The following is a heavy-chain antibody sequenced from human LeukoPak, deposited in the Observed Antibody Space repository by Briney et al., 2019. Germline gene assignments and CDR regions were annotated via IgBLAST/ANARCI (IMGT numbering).Heavy chain of an antibody. V-gene: IGHV4-59*01. J-gene: IGHJ6*02. D-gene: IGHD6-13*01. CDR3: GSIAAAYYYYGMDV. CDR1: GFTFSNYA. CDR2: IYYSGST. Sequence: GSLRLSCAASGFTFSNYAMHWIRQPPGKGLEWIGYIYYSGSTNYNPSLKSRVTISVDTSNNQFSLKLSSVTAADTAVYYCGSIAAAYYYYGMDVWGQGTTVTVSS.